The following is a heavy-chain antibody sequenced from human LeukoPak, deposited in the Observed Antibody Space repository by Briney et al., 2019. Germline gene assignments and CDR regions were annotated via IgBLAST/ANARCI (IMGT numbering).Heavy chain of an antibody. Sequence: KTSETLSLTCTVSGGSISSYYWSWIRQPPGKGLEWIGYIYYSGSTNYNPSLKSRVTISVDTSKNQLSLKLTSVTAADTAVYYCAREASGSRTTHFDSWGQGTLVTVSS. V-gene: IGHV4-59*01. D-gene: IGHD1-26*01. CDR2: IYYSGST. CDR1: GGSISSYY. CDR3: AREASGSRTTHFDS. J-gene: IGHJ4*02.